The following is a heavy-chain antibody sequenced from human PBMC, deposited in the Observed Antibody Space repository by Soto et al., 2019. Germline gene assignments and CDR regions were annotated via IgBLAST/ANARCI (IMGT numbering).Heavy chain of an antibody. CDR2: IIPIFGTA. V-gene: IGHV1-69*12. CDR1: GGTFSSYA. CDR3: ASHYDSSGYYYRGLDY. J-gene: IGHJ4*02. Sequence: QVQLVQSGAEVKKPGSSVKVSCKASGGTFSSYAISWVRQAPGQGLEWMGGIIPIFGTADYAQKFQGRVTITADESTSTGNRERSSLRSEDTAVYYCASHYDSSGYYYRGLDYWGQGTLVTVSS. D-gene: IGHD3-22*01.